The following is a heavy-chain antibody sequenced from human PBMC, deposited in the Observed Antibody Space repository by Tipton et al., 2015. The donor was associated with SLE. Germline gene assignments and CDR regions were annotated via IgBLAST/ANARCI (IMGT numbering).Heavy chain of an antibody. Sequence: TLSLTCTVSGGSISSYYWSWIRQPPGKGLEWIGYIYYSGSTNYNPSLKSRVTISVDTSKHQFSLKLSSVTAADTAVYYCARSPLGIVSWFDPWGQGTLVTVSS. V-gene: IGHV4-59*07. J-gene: IGHJ5*02. CDR1: GGSISSYY. CDR2: IYYSGST. D-gene: IGHD7-27*01. CDR3: ARSPLGIVSWFDP.